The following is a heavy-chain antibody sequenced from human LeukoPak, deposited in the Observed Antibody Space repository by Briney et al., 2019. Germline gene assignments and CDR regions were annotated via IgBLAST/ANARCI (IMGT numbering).Heavy chain of an antibody. CDR2: MYYSGST. CDR3: ARVLSSSGYYYQPPYYYYMDV. CDR1: GGSISSGDYY. Sequence: SQTLSLTCTVSGGSISSGDYYWRWIRQPRGKGLEWIGYMYYSGSTYYSPSLKSRITISVDTSKNQFSLKLSSVTAADTAVYYCARVLSSSGYYYQPPYYYYMDVWAKGPRSPSP. J-gene: IGHJ6*03. V-gene: IGHV4-30-4*08. D-gene: IGHD3-22*01.